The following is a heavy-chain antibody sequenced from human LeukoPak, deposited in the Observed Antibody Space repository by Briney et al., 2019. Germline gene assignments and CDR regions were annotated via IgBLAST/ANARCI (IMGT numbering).Heavy chain of an antibody. D-gene: IGHD4-23*01. V-gene: IGHV3-21*01. Sequence: GGSLRLSCAASGFTFSSYSMNWVRQAPGKELEWVSSISSSSSYIYYADSVKGRFTISRDNAKNSLYLQMNSLRAEDTAVYYCARVGGSIYYFDYWGQGTLVTVSS. CDR2: ISSSSSYI. CDR1: GFTFSSYS. CDR3: ARVGGSIYYFDY. J-gene: IGHJ4*02.